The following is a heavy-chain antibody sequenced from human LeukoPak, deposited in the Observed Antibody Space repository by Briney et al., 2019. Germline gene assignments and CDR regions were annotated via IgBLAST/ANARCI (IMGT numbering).Heavy chain of an antibody. V-gene: IGHV4-61*02. CDR1: GGSFSSGGYY. CDR2: IYTSGST. J-gene: IGHJ3*02. Sequence: PSETLSLTCTVSGGSFSSGGYYWSWIRQPAGKGLEWIGRIYTSGSTNYNPSLKSRVTMSVDTSKNQFSLKLSSVTAADTAVYYCARGGLLTYYYDSSGLLAFDIWGQGTMVTVSS. CDR3: ARGGLLTYYYDSSGLLAFDI. D-gene: IGHD3-22*01.